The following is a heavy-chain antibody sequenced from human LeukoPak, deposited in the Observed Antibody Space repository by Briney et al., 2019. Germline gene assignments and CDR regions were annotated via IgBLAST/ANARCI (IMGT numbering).Heavy chain of an antibody. V-gene: IGHV3-7*01. J-gene: IGHJ4*02. Sequence: GSLRLSCAASGFTFTGYWMVWVHQAPGKGLEWVANIKQDGSEKYYVDSVKGRFTISRDNAKNSLYLQMNSLRAEDTAVYYCANGDGFDYWGQGTLVTVSS. CDR3: ANGDGFDY. CDR2: IKQDGSEK. D-gene: IGHD5-24*01. CDR1: GFTFTGYW.